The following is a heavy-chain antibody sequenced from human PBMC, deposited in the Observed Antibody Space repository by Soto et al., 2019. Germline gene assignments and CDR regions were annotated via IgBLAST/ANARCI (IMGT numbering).Heavy chain of an antibody. J-gene: IGHJ6*02. D-gene: IGHD5-18*01. Sequence: GGSLRLSCAASGFTFSSYSMNWVRQAPGKGLEWVSSISSSSSYIYYADSVKGRFTISRDNAKNTLYLQMNSLRAEDTAVYYCARDPLGYSYGLYYNYGMDVWGQGTTVTVSS. CDR3: ARDPLGYSYGLYYNYGMDV. CDR1: GFTFSSYS. V-gene: IGHV3-21*04. CDR2: ISSSSSYI.